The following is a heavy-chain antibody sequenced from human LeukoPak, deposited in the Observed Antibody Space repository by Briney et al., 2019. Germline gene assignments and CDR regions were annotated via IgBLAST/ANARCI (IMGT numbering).Heavy chain of an antibody. Sequence: AAVKVSCKASGYTFTSYGISWVRQAPGQGLEWVGWISAYNGNTNYAQKLQGRVTMATDTSTSTAYMELRSLRSDDTAVYYCARRSHYYYYMDVWGKGTTVTVSS. CDR2: ISAYNGNT. V-gene: IGHV1-18*01. J-gene: IGHJ6*03. CDR1: GYTFTSYG. CDR3: ARRSHYYYYMDV.